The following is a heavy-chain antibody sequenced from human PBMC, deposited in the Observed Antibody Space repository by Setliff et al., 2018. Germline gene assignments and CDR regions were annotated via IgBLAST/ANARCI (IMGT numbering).Heavy chain of an antibody. CDR3: GRAGVAADRKGLLDY. V-gene: IGHV1-46*01. D-gene: IGHD6-13*01. J-gene: IGHJ4*02. Sequence: ASVKVSCKAAGYTLSRHYMHWVRQAPGQGLEWMGIINPGGGSASIVEKFQGRVTMTSDTSTSTVYLDLSGLTSEDTAVYYCGRAGVAADRKGLLDYWGQGTLVTVSS. CDR1: GYTLSRHY. CDR2: INPGGGSA.